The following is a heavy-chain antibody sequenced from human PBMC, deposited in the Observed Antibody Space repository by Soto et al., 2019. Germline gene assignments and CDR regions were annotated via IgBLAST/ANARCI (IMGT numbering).Heavy chain of an antibody. V-gene: IGHV4-31*03. CDR3: ARSLKNTRAARPPRMPSYGMDV. D-gene: IGHD6-6*01. J-gene: IGHJ6*02. CDR2: IYYSGST. Sequence: QVQLQESGPGLVKPSQTLSLPCTVSGGSISSGGYYWSWIRQHPGKGLEWIGYIYYSGSTDYNPSLQSRVTISVDTSKNQFSLKLSSVTAADTAVYYCARSLKNTRAARPPRMPSYGMDVWGQGTTVTVSS. CDR1: GGSISSGGYY.